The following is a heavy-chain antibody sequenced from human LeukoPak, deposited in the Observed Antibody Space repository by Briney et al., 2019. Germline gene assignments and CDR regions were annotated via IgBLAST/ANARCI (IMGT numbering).Heavy chain of an antibody. J-gene: IGHJ5*02. CDR2: MNPNRGDT. CDR3: TRDSGSYYGWFDP. CDR1: GYTFSDYT. Sequence: GASVKVSCKASGYTFSDYTIHWVRQAPGQGLEWMGWMNPNRGDTKYLWKFEGRVTLTRDTSINTAYMELSRLRSDDTAVYYCTRDSGSYYGWFDPWGQGTLVTVSS. D-gene: IGHD1-26*01. V-gene: IGHV1-2*02.